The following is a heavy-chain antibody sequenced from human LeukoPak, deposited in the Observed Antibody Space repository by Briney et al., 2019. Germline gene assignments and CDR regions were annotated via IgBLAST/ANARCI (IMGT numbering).Heavy chain of an antibody. D-gene: IGHD6-13*01. J-gene: IGHJ5*02. V-gene: IGHV3-21*01. Sequence: GGSPRLSCAASGFSFSSYSMNWVRQAPGKGLEWVSSISSSSSYIYYADSVKGRFTISRDNAENSLYLQMNSLRAEDTAVYYCARGYTSSPPDHWGQGTLVTVSS. CDR1: GFSFSSYS. CDR2: ISSSSSYI. CDR3: ARGYTSSPPDH.